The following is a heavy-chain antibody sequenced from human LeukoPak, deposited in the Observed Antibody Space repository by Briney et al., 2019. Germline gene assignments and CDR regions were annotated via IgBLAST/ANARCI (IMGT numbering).Heavy chain of an antibody. D-gene: IGHD1-26*01. J-gene: IGHJ4*02. CDR3: TKRVKYGGTWDHFAD. CDR1: GFTFDNYR. Sequence: PGGSLRLSCAASGFTFDNYRMSLVRQAPGKGLEWVSTVNADGGNTYYADSVKGRFTISRDNSKSTLILQMNSLRVEDTALYYCTKRVKYGGTWDHFADWGQGTLVTVSS. CDR2: VNADGGNT. V-gene: IGHV3-23*01.